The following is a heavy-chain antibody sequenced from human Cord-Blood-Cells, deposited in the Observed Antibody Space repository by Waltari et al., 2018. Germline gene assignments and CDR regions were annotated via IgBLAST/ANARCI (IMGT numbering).Heavy chain of an antibody. CDR1: GGSFSGSY. J-gene: IGHJ4*02. CDR2: INHSGST. V-gene: IGHV4-34*01. Sequence: QVQLQQWGAGLLKPSETLSLTCAVYGGSFSGSYWSWFRQPPGKGLEWIGEINHSGSTNYNPSLKSRVTISVDTSKNQFSLKLSSVTAADTAVYYCARSRMVRGVSDYWGQGTLVTVSS. CDR3: ARSRMVRGVSDY. D-gene: IGHD3-10*01.